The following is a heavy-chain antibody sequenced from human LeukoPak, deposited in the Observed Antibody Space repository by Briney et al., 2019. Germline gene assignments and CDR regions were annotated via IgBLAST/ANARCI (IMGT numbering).Heavy chain of an antibody. CDR3: ARGPPYGSGILL. Sequence: GGSLRLSCAASGFTFSSYSMNWVRQAPGKGLEGVSYISSSSSTIYYADSVKGRFTISRDNAKNSLYLQMNSLRAEDTAVYYCARGPPYGSGILLWGQGTLVTVSS. CDR2: ISSSSSTI. D-gene: IGHD3-10*01. CDR1: GFTFSSYS. J-gene: IGHJ4*02. V-gene: IGHV3-48*01.